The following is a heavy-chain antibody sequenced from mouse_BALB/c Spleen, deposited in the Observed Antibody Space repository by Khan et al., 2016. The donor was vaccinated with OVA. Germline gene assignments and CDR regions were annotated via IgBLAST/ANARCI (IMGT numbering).Heavy chain of an antibody. D-gene: IGHD2-10*02. Sequence: EVQLQESGPDLVKPGASVKISCKASGYSFTLYYMSWVKQSHGKSLEWIGRVNPNTDNINYNQEFKGKAILTVDKSSNTAYMELRSLTSEDSAVFYCAGGYDLFASWGQGTLVTVSA. J-gene: IGHJ3*01. V-gene: IGHV1-26*01. CDR3: AGGYDLFAS. CDR2: VNPNTDNI. CDR1: GYSFTLYY.